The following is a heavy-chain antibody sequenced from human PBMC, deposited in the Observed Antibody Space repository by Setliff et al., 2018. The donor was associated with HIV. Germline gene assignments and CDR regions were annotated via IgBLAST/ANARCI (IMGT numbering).Heavy chain of an antibody. V-gene: IGHV4-39*07. CDR3: ARAPSMITFGGVTGPDAFDI. CDR1: GGSLSGTNYY. D-gene: IGHD3-16*01. CDR2: MYYPGSDTT. J-gene: IGHJ3*02. Sequence: ETLSLTCTVSGGSLSGTNYYWGWIRRPPGKGLEWIASMYYPGSDTTYYNPSLKSRVTISVDTSKNQFSLKLSSATAADTAVYYCARAPSMITFGGVTGPDAFDIWGQGTMVTVS.